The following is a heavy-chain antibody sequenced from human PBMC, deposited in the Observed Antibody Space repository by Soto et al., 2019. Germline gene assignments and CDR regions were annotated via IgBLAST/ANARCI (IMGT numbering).Heavy chain of an antibody. V-gene: IGHV4-39*01. D-gene: IGHD3-22*01. J-gene: IGHJ4*02. CDR2: LYYSGGT. CDR3: VGSGYSPFDY. Sequence: TSETLSLTCTVSGGSISSSSYYWGWICQPPGKGLEWIGSLYYSGGTYYNPSLKSRVTISVDTSKNQFSLKLSSVTAADTAVHYCVGSGYSPFDYWGQGTLVTVSS. CDR1: GGSISSSSYY.